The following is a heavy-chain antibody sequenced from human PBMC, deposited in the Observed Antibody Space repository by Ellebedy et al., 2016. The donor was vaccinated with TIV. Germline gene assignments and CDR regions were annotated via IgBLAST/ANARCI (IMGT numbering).Heavy chain of an antibody. V-gene: IGHV4-39*01. Sequence: SETLSLTXTVSGGSISSSSYYWGWIRQPPGKGLEWIGSIYYSGSTYYNPSLKSRVTISVDTSKNQFSLKLSSVTAADTAVYYCARGYGGCSGGSCYPEGGSSYGMDVWGQGTTVTVSS. J-gene: IGHJ6*02. D-gene: IGHD2-15*01. CDR2: IYYSGST. CDR1: GGSISSSSYY. CDR3: ARGYGGCSGGSCYPEGGSSYGMDV.